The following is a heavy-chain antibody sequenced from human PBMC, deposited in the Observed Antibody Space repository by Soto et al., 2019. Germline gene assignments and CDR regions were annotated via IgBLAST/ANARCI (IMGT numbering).Heavy chain of an antibody. CDR1: GLTFRNYA. J-gene: IGHJ4*02. CDR2: MSGSSSTT. Sequence: EVRLLDSGGGLVKPWGSLRLSCATSGLTFRNYAMSWVRQAPGGVLEWVSSMSGSSSTTYYADSVRGRFTISRDRSKNTLYLQMSRLRAEDTALYYCSKNQDRDIPRVLDFWGQGTLVTVSS. CDR3: SKNQDRDIPRVLDF. D-gene: IGHD3-10*01. V-gene: IGHV3-23*01.